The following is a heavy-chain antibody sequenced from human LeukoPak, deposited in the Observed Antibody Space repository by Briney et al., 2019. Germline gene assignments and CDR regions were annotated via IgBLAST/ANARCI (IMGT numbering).Heavy chain of an antibody. D-gene: IGHD6-13*01. J-gene: IGHJ5*02. CDR1: RDTFSSYG. CDR3: ARDKGSSSWYEDLPNWFDP. CDR2: IIPIFGTA. V-gene: IGHV1-69*06. Sequence: ASVKVSCKTSRDTFSSYGISWVRQAPGQGLEWMGGIIPIFGTANYAQKFQGRVTITADKSTSTAYMELSSLRSEDTAVYYCARDKGSSSWYEDLPNWFDPWGQGTLVTVSS.